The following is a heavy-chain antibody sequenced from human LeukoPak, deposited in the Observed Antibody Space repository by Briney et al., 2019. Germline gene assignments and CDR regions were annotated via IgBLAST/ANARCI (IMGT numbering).Heavy chain of an antibody. CDR1: GGSISSSSYS. V-gene: IGHV4-39*02. D-gene: IGHD2-15*01. CDR2: IYYSVST. J-gene: IGHJ6*03. CDR3: AREIPVCSGGSCYGNYYYYYYMDV. Sequence: SETLSLTCTVSGGSISSSSYSWGWIRQPPGKGLEWIGSIYYSVSTYYNPSLKSRVTISVDTSKNQFSLKLSSVTAADTAVYYCAREIPVCSGGSCYGNYYYYYYMDVWGKGTTVTISS.